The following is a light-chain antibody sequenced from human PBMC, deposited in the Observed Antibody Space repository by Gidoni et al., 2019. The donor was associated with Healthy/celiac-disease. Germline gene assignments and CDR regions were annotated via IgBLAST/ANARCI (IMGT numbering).Light chain of an antibody. Sequence: DIVMTESRDSLAASLGERATINCKSSQSVLYSSNNKNYLAWYQQKPGQPPKLLIYWASTRESGVPDRFSGSGSGTDFTLTISSLQAEDVSVCYCQQYYSTPLTFGPGTKVDIK. CDR2: WAS. CDR3: QQYYSTPLT. CDR1: QSVLYSSNNKNY. V-gene: IGKV4-1*01. J-gene: IGKJ3*01.